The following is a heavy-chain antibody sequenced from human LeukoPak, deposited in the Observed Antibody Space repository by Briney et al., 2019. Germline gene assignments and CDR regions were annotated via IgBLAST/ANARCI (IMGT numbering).Heavy chain of an antibody. CDR2: IYYTGST. Sequence: SETLSLTCTVSGGSINTSSYYWVWIRQPPGKGREWIGCIYYTGSTYLNPSLKSRVTMSLDTPKNRFSLKLSAVTAADTAVYYCARHQRGSYYGFDYWGQGNLVTVSS. CDR1: GGSINTSSYY. V-gene: IGHV4-39*01. J-gene: IGHJ4*02. D-gene: IGHD1-26*01. CDR3: ARHQRGSYYGFDY.